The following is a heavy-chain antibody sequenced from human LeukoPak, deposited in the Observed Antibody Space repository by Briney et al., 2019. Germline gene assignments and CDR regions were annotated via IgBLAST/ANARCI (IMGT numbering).Heavy chain of an antibody. V-gene: IGHV1-2*02. CDR2: INPNSGGT. CDR3: GRGYFGYYVLDP. J-gene: IGHJ5*02. D-gene: IGHD4-17*01. CDR1: GYRFRDHY. Sequence: ASVKVSCKAYGYRFRDHYIHWVRQAPGQGLEYLGWINPNSGGTNYAQKFQGRVTLTRDTSIDTAYIHLDSLTSDDTAVYFCGRGYFGYYVLDPWGRGTLVTVSS.